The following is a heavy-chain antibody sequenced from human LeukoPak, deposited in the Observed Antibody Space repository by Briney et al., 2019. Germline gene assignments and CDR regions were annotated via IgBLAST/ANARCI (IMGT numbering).Heavy chain of an antibody. V-gene: IGHV4-39*07. CDR1: GGSISSSSYY. J-gene: IGHJ5*02. CDR3: ARTLIAAAGRPPGCWFGP. CDR2: IYYSGST. Sequence: TSETLSLTCTVSGGSISSSSYYWGWIRQPPGKGLEWIGSIYYSGSTYYNPSLKSRVTISVDTSKNQFSLKLSSVTAADTAVYYCARTLIAAAGRPPGCWFGPWGQGTLVTVSS. D-gene: IGHD6-13*01.